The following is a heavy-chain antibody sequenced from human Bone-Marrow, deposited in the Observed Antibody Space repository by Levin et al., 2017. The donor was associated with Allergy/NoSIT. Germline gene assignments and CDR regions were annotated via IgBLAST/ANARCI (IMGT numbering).Heavy chain of an antibody. J-gene: IGHJ5*02. D-gene: IGHD2-15*01. CDR2: INPNSGGT. V-gene: IGHV1-2*02. CDR3: ARGRYCSGGSCSFDP. CDR1: GYTFTGYY. Sequence: GESLKISCKASGYTFTGYYMHWVRQAPGQGLEWMGWINPNSGGTNYAQKFQGRVTMTRDTSISTAYMELSRLRSDDTAVYYCARGRYCSGGSCSFDPWGQGTLVTVSS.